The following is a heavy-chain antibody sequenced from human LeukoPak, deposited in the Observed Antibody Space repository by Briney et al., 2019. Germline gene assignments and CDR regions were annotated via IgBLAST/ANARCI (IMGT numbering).Heavy chain of an antibody. CDR1: GFTVSSNY. V-gene: IGHV3-53*01. Sequence: GGSLRLSCAASGFTVSSNYMSWVRQAPGKGLEWVSVIYSGGSTYYADSVKGRFTISRDNSKNTLYLQMNSLRAEDTAVYYCAKPVPMVRGVIGWFDPWGQGTLVTVSS. CDR3: AKPVPMVRGVIGWFDP. CDR2: IYSGGST. J-gene: IGHJ5*02. D-gene: IGHD3-10*01.